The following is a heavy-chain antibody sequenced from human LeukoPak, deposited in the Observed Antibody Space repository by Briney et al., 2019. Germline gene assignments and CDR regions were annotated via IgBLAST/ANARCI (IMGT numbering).Heavy chain of an antibody. CDR2: ISGSGAST. CDR1: GFTFSTYA. J-gene: IGHJ4*02. Sequence: PGGSLRLSCAASGFTFSTYAMSWVRQTPGKGLEWVSAISGSGASTYYTDSVKGRFTISRDNFNNTLYLQMISLRAEDTALYYCAKWGSGWSYYFVSWGQGTLVTVSS. D-gene: IGHD6-19*01. V-gene: IGHV3-23*01. CDR3: AKWGSGWSYYFVS.